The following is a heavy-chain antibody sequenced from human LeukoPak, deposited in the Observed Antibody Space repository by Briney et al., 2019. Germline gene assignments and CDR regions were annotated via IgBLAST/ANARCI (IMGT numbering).Heavy chain of an antibody. J-gene: IGHJ6*02. CDR1: GYTFTGYY. V-gene: IGHV1-2*04. Sequence: GASVKVSCKASGYTFTGYYMHWVRQAPGQGLEWMGWINPNSGGTNYAQKFQGWVTMTRDTSISTAYMELSRLRSDDTAVYYCARAPAVRPPYYYYYGMDVWGQGTTVTVSS. CDR3: ARAPAVRPPYYYYYGMDV. D-gene: IGHD6-6*01. CDR2: INPNSGGT.